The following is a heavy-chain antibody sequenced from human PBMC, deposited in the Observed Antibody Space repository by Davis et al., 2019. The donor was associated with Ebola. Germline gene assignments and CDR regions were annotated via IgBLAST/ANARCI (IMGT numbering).Heavy chain of an antibody. J-gene: IGHJ5*02. D-gene: IGHD2-21*01. CDR1: GGSISTYY. CDR2: IYYNGNS. CDR3: ARDREVVVNNWFDP. V-gene: IGHV4-59*01. Sequence: PSETLSLTCTVSGGSISTYYWSWLRQPPGKGLEWIGYIYYNGNSNYNPSLKSRVTISVDTSKNQFSLRLGSVTAADTAVYYCARDREVVVNNWFDPWGQGTLVTVSS.